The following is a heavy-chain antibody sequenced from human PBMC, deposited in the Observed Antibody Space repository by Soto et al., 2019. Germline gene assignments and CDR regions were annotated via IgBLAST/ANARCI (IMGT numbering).Heavy chain of an antibody. V-gene: IGHV1-69*01. J-gene: IGHJ5*02. CDR3: ARGRSSPNFDP. CDR1: GGTFTNYV. D-gene: IGHD6-6*01. Sequence: QVQLVQSGAEVRKPGSSVKVSCKISGGTFTNYVISWLRQAPGQGLEWMGGLIPIFGAANLAQKFQGRVTITADESTSTVNMELSSXTSEDTAFYYCARGRSSPNFDPWGQGTLVTVSS. CDR2: LIPIFGAA.